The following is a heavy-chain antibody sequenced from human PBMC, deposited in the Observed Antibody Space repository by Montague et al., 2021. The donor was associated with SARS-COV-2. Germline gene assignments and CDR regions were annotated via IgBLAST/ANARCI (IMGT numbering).Heavy chain of an antibody. J-gene: IGHJ4*02. CDR1: GGSISSGSYY. CDR2: IYTSGTT. V-gene: IGHV4-61*02. Sequence: TLSPTCTVSGGSISSGSYYWSWIRPPAGKGLEWIGRIYTSGTTNYNPSLKSRVTISIDTSKNQFSLTVNSVTAADTAMYYCARDPGLAGYTAGLGYWGQGTLVTVPS. CDR3: ARDPGLAGYTAGLGY. D-gene: IGHD3-16*01.